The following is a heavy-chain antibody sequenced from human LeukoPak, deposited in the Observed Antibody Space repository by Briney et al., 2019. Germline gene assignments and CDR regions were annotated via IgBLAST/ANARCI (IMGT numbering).Heavy chain of an antibody. V-gene: IGHV3-30*18. J-gene: IGHJ5*02. Sequence: GGSLRLSCAASGFTFSSYGMHWVRQAPGKGLEWVAVISYDRSNKYYADSVKGRFTISRDNSKNTLYLQMNGLRAEDTAVYYCAKGGYSTYNWFDPWGQGTLVTVSS. CDR3: AKGGYSTYNWFDP. CDR1: GFTFSSYG. D-gene: IGHD4-11*01. CDR2: ISYDRSNK.